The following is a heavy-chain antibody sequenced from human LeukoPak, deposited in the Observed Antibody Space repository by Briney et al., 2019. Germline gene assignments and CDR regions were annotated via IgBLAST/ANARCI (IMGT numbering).Heavy chain of an antibody. CDR1: GGSISSYY. V-gene: IGHV4-59*12. J-gene: IGHJ6*02. CDR2: IYYSGST. CDR3: ARGPRYSSGWDGPYYYGMDV. Sequence: SETLSPTCTVSGGSISSYYWSWIRQPPGKGLEWIGYIYYSGSTNYNPSLKSRVTISVDTSKNQFSLKLSSVTAADTAVYYCARGPRYSSGWDGPYYYGMDVWGQGTTVTVSS. D-gene: IGHD6-19*01.